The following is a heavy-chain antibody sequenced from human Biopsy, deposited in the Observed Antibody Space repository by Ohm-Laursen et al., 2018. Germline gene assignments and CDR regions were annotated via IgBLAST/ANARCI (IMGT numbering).Heavy chain of an antibody. CDR3: ARVEAGTYDALDI. V-gene: IGHV4-59*01. D-gene: IGHD1-26*01. J-gene: IGHJ3*02. CDR1: GCSITGYE. CDR2: IYYSGGT. Sequence: GTLSLTCSVSGCSITGYEWSWIRPAPGKGLEWIGYIYYSGGTKYNSSLASRVTFSVDMSKSQFSLKLYSGTAADTAVYYCARVEAGTYDALDIWGQGTLVAVSA.